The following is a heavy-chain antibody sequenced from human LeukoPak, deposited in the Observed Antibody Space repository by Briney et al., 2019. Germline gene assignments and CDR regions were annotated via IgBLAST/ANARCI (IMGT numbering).Heavy chain of an antibody. Sequence: PSETLSLTCNVSGVSISTNYWSWIRQPPGKGLEWIGRIHTSGITNYNPSLKSRVTMSLDTSKNQFSLNLSSVTAADTAVYYCAREDYSSRGLDYWGQGTLDTFSS. CDR3: AREDYSSRGLDY. D-gene: IGHD6-13*01. CDR2: IHTSGIT. V-gene: IGHV4-4*07. CDR1: GVSISTNY. J-gene: IGHJ4*02.